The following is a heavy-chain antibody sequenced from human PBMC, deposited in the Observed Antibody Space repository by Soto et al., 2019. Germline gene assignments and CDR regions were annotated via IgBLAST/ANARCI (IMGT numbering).Heavy chain of an antibody. CDR2: IIPIFGTA. V-gene: IGHV1-69*13. J-gene: IGHJ5*02. CDR1: GGTFSSYA. D-gene: IGHD3-22*01. CDR3: ARDTTPTYYYDSSGPGGFDP. Sequence: SVKVSCKASGGTFSSYAISWVRQAPGQGLEWMGGIIPIFGTANYAQKFQGRVTITADESTSTAYMELSSLRSEDTAVYYCARDTTPTYYYDSSGPGGFDPWGQGTQVTVSS.